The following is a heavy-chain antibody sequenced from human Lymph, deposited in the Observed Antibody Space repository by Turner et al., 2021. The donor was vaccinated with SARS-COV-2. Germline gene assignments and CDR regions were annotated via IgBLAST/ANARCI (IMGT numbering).Heavy chain of an antibody. CDR1: GFNVSSNY. CDR2: IYSGGST. CDR3: ARDNPHDAFDI. Sequence: EAQLVETVGGLIQPGGSLRLSCAASGFNVSSNYMSWVRQAPGKGLEWVSVIYSGGSTFYADSVRGRFTISRDNSKNTLYLQMNSLRAEDTAVYYCARDNPHDAFDIWGQGTMVTVSS. V-gene: IGHV3-53*02. J-gene: IGHJ3*02.